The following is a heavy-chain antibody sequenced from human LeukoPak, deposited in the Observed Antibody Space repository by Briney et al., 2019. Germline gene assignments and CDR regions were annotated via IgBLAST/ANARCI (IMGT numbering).Heavy chain of an antibody. CDR1: GGSISSSSYY. CDR2: IYYSGST. Sequence: EASETLSLTCTASGGSISSSSYYWGWIRQPPGKGLEWIGSIYYSGSTYYNPSLKSRVTISVDTSKNQFSLKLSSVTAADTAVYYCARVGATPLVQFGYFDLWGRGTLVTVSS. D-gene: IGHD1-26*01. J-gene: IGHJ2*01. V-gene: IGHV4-39*07. CDR3: ARVGATPLVQFGYFDL.